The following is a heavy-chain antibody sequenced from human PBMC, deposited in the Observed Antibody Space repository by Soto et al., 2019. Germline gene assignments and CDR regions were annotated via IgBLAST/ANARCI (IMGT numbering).Heavy chain of an antibody. J-gene: IGHJ6*02. Sequence: GGSLRLSCAASGFTFSSYGMHWVRQAPGKXLEWVAVISYDGSNKYYADSVKGRFTISRDNSKNTLYLQMNSLRAEDTAVYYCAKAGYCSSTSCHGNYYGMDVWGQGTTVTVSS. CDR1: GFTFSSYG. CDR3: AKAGYCSSTSCHGNYYGMDV. CDR2: ISYDGSNK. D-gene: IGHD2-2*01. V-gene: IGHV3-30*18.